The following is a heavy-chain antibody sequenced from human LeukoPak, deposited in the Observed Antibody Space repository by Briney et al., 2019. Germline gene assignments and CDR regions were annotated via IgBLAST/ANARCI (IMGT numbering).Heavy chain of an antibody. D-gene: IGHD1-14*01. CDR2: ISSSSSTI. V-gene: IGHV3-48*04. CDR3: ARDLTIDY. Sequence: GGSLRLSCAASGFTFSSYSMNWVRQAPGKGLEWVSYISSSSSTIYYADSVRGRFTISRDNAKNSLYLQMNSLRAEDTAVYYCARDLTIDYWGQGTLVTVSS. CDR1: GFTFSSYS. J-gene: IGHJ4*02.